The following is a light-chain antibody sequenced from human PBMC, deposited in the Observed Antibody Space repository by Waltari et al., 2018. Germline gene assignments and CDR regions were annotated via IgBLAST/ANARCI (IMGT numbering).Light chain of an antibody. CDR2: DAS. CDR3: QQSYSTPPT. CDR1: QSISDY. Sequence: DIQMTQSPSTLSPSVGDTVTITCRASQSISDYLAWYQQKPGKAPKLLIYDASTLKNGVPSRFSGSVSGTEFTLTISSLQPDDFATYYCQQSYSTPPTFGQGTKVEIK. J-gene: IGKJ1*01. V-gene: IGKV1-5*01.